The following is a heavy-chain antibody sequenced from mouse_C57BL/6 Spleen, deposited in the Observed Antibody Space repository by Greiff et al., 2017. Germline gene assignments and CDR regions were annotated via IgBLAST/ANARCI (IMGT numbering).Heavy chain of an antibody. D-gene: IGHD2-3*01. V-gene: IGHV5-9*01. Sequence: EVQLMESGGGLVKPGGSLKLSCAASGFTFSSYTMSWVRQTPEKRLEWVATISGGGGNTYYPDRVKGRFTISRDNAKNTLYLQMSSLRSEDTALYYCARQGPIYDGYYDYWGQGTTLTVSS. J-gene: IGHJ2*01. CDR2: ISGGGGNT. CDR3: ARQGPIYDGYYDY. CDR1: GFTFSSYT.